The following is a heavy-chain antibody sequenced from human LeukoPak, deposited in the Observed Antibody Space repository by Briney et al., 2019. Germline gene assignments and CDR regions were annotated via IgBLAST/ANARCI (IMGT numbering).Heavy chain of an antibody. CDR1: GFTFSSYA. CDR3: AKSWFGQLFEVYYFDY. J-gene: IGHJ4*02. CDR2: ISGSGGST. Sequence: PGGSLRLSCAASGFTFSSYAMSWVRQAPGKGLEWVSAISGSGGSTYYADSVKGRFTISRDNSKNTLYLQMNSLRAEDTAVYYCAKSWFGQLFEVYYFDYWGQGTLVTVSS. D-gene: IGHD3-10*01. V-gene: IGHV3-23*01.